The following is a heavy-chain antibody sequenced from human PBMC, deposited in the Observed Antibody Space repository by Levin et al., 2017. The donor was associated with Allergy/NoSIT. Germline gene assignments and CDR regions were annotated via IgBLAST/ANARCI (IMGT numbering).Heavy chain of an antibody. CDR3: ARDLAAAGPYYYYGMDV. CDR2: INHSGST. J-gene: IGHJ6*02. CDR1: GGSFSGYY. V-gene: IGHV4-34*01. Sequence: SETLSLTCAVYGGSFSGYYWSWIRQPPGKGLEWIGEINHSGSTNYNPSLKSRVTISVDTSKNQFSLKLSSVTAADTAVYYCARDLAAAGPYYYYGMDVWGQGTTVTVSS. D-gene: IGHD6-13*01.